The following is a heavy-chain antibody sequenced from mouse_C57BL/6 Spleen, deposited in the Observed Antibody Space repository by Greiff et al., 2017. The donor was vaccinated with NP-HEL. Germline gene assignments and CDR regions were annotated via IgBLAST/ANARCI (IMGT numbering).Heavy chain of an antibody. CDR1: GYTFTSYW. D-gene: IGHD1-1*01. CDR2: IDPSDSYT. CDR3: ARYATVVAGDAMDY. J-gene: IGHJ4*01. V-gene: IGHV1-50*01. Sequence: QVQLQQPGAELVKPGASVKLSCKASGYTFTSYWMQWVKQRPGQGLEWIGEIDPSDSYTNYNQKFKGKATLTVDTSSSTAYLQLSSLTAEDSAVDYCARYATVVAGDAMDYWGKGTSVTVSS.